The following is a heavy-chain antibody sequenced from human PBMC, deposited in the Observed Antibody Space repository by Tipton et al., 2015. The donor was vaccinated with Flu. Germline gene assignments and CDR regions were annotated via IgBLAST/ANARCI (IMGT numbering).Heavy chain of an antibody. CDR2: ISGSDGST. CDR1: GFTFGSNA. Sequence: GSLRLSCAASGFTFGSNAMSWVRQAPGKGLEWVSIISGSDGSTYYADSVKGRFTISRDKSKNTLCLQMNSLRAEDTAIYYCAKDLGNRNLFDFWGQGTLVTVSS. J-gene: IGHJ4*02. CDR3: AKDLGNRNLFDF. V-gene: IGHV3-23*01. D-gene: IGHD1-14*01.